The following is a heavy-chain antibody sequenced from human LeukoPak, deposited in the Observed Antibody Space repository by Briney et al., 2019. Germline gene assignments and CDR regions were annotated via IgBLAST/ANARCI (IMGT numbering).Heavy chain of an antibody. J-gene: IGHJ4*02. D-gene: IGHD7-27*01. CDR1: GFTFNNYA. CDR2: ISGSGEST. CDR3: AREHWDFDY. Sequence: GGSLRLSCAASGFTFNNYAMTWVRQAPGKGLEWVSEISGSGESTYYGDSVKGRFTISRDNSKNTLYLQMNSLRAGDMAIYYCAREHWDFDYWGQGTLVTVSS. V-gene: IGHV3-23*01.